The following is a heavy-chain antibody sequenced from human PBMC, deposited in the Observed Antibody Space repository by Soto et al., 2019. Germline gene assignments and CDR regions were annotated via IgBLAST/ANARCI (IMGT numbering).Heavy chain of an antibody. Sequence: HEQLLQSGAEVRKPGSSVKVSCKASGGTFNNYAVSWLRQAPGQGLEWMGGIIPMFETVNYAQRFQGRLTTAADESTSTAYMELTCLKSADTAIYFCARRLRTGNYEMDVCGQGTKVTVYS. V-gene: IGHV1-69*01. CDR3: ARRLRTGNYEMDV. CDR2: IIPMFETV. CDR1: GGTFNNYA. J-gene: IGHJ6*02. D-gene: IGHD3-3*01.